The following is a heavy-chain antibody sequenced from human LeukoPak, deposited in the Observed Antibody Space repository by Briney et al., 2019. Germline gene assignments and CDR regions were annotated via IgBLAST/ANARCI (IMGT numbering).Heavy chain of an antibody. V-gene: IGHV3-53*01. Sequence: GGSLRLSCAASGFAVSSNYMNWVRQAPGKGLGWVSILYSGGSTYYADSVKGRFTISRDHSKNTLYLQMNSLRAEDTAVYYCARDYYYYAMDVWGQGTTVTVSS. CDR1: GFAVSSNY. CDR3: ARDYYYYAMDV. J-gene: IGHJ6*02. CDR2: LYSGGST.